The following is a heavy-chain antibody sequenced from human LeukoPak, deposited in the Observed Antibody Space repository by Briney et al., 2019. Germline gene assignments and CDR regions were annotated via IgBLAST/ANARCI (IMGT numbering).Heavy chain of an antibody. Sequence: GGSLRLSCAASGFTFSSYGMHWVRQAPGKGLGWVAVIWYDGSNKYYADSVKGRFTISRDNSKNTLYLQMNSLRAEDTAVYYCAKDPNLDYYGSGLFDYWGPGNPGHRLL. CDR2: IWYDGSNK. V-gene: IGHV3-33*06. CDR3: AKDPNLDYYGSGLFDY. J-gene: IGHJ4*02. CDR1: GFTFSSYG. D-gene: IGHD3-10*01.